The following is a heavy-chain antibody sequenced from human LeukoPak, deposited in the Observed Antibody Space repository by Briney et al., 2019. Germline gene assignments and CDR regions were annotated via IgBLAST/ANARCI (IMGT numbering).Heavy chain of an antibody. CDR3: AIWTSGNY. Sequence: PGGSLRLSCADSQLTSNGPWMNWFRQAPGKGLEWVANKGPTGSQKRYVDSVRDRFTISKDNPGASLYLDMHCLRAGDTAIYYCAIWTSGNYWGQGTLVTVSS. CDR2: KGPTGSQK. J-gene: IGHJ4*02. D-gene: IGHD1-1*01. V-gene: IGHV3-7*01. CDR1: QLTSNGPW.